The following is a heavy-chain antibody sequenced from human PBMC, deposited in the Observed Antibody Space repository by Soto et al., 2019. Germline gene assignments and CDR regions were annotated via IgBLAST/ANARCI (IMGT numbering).Heavy chain of an antibody. J-gene: IGHJ4*02. CDR3: ARRYDSSGYYFDF. CDR1: GYSFTSYW. V-gene: IGHV5-51*01. Sequence: PGESLKISCKGSGYSFTSYWVGWVRQMPGKGLEWMGIIYPGDSDTRYSPSFQGQVTISADKSISTAYLQWSSLRASDTAMYYCARRYDSSGYYFDFWGQRTLVTVSS. CDR2: IYPGDSDT. D-gene: IGHD3-22*01.